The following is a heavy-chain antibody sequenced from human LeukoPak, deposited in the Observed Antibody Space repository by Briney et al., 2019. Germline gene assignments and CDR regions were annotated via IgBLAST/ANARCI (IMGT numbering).Heavy chain of an antibody. D-gene: IGHD2-2*02. Sequence: GGSLRLSCVASGFTFSTYWMTWVRQAPGKGLEWVANMKGDGSEKHYVDSVKGRFTISRDNTRSSLYLQMNGLRAEDTAVYYCARDGGGVPAAISPHYYYYYMDVWGKGTTVTVSS. J-gene: IGHJ6*03. CDR2: MKGDGSEK. CDR3: ARDGGGVPAAISPHYYYYYMDV. V-gene: IGHV3-7*01. CDR1: GFTFSTYW.